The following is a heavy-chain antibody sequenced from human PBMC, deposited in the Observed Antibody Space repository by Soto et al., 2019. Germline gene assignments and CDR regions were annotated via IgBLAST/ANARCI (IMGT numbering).Heavy chain of an antibody. Sequence: QVQLVESGGGVVQPGRSLRLSCAASGFTFSSYDIHWVRQAPGKGLEWVAVIYYDGSNKYYADSVKGRFTISRDNSKNTLYLQMTSLRADDTAVYYCARGHGVATTMSWFDPWGQGTLVTVSS. J-gene: IGHJ5*02. CDR1: GFTFSSYD. D-gene: IGHD5-12*01. CDR2: IYYDGSNK. CDR3: ARGHGVATTMSWFDP. V-gene: IGHV3-33*01.